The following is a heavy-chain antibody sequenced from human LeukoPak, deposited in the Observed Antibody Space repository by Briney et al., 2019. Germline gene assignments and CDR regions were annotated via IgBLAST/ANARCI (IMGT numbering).Heavy chain of an antibody. D-gene: IGHD3/OR15-3a*01. V-gene: IGHV4-59*12. CDR3: ARKRTGVRAFDI. CDR2: IYYTGST. Sequence: SETLSLTCTVSGSSISSYYWTWVRQPPGKGLEYIGYIYYTGSTNSSPSLKSRVTISLDTSKNQFSLKLSSVTAADTAVYYCARKRTGVRAFDIWGQGTMVTVSS. CDR1: GSSISSYY. J-gene: IGHJ3*02.